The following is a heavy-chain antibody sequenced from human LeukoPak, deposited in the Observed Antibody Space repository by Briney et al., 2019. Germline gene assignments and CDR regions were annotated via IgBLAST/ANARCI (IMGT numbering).Heavy chain of an antibody. V-gene: IGHV4-30-4*08. CDR2: IYYSGST. Sequence: SQTLSLTCTVSGGSISSGDYYWSWIRQPPGKGLEWIGYIYYSGSTYYNPSLKSRVTISVDTSKNQFSLKLSSVTAADTAVYYCAGGRATMVRGVTYFDYWGQGTLVTVSS. CDR1: GGSISSGDYY. CDR3: AGGRATMVRGVTYFDY. J-gene: IGHJ4*02. D-gene: IGHD3-10*01.